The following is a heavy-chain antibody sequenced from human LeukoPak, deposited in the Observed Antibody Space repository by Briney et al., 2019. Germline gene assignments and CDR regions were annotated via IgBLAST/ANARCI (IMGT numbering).Heavy chain of an antibody. J-gene: IGHJ4*02. CDR3: AREEGSSWPIDY. Sequence: ASVKVSCKASGYTFTGYYMHWVRQAPGRGLEWMGRINPNSGGTNYAQKFQGRVTMTRDTSISTAYMELSRLRSDDTAVYYCAREEGSSWPIDYWGQGTLVTVSS. CDR2: INPNSGGT. CDR1: GYTFTGYY. V-gene: IGHV1-2*06. D-gene: IGHD6-13*01.